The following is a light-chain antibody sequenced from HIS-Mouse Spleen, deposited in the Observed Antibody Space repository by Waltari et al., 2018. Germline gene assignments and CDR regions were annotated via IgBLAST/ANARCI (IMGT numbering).Light chain of an antibody. V-gene: IGLV2-23*01. CDR2: EGS. CDR3: CSYAGSSTWV. CDR1: SSDVGSYTL. J-gene: IGLJ3*02. Sequence: QSALTQPASVSGSPGQSITISCTGTSSDVGSYTLVPWYQQHPGKAPQLMIYEGSKRPSGVSNRFSGSKSGNTASLTISGLQAEDEADYYCCSYAGSSTWVFGGGTKMTVL.